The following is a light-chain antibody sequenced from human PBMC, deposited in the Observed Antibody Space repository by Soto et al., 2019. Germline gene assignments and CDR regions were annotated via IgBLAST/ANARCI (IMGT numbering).Light chain of an antibody. V-gene: IGLV2-14*01. CDR3: VSYTSSTTYV. J-gene: IGLJ1*01. CDR1: SSDVGGYNF. Sequence: QSALTQPASVSGSPGQSITISCTGTSSDVGGYNFVSWYQQHPGNAPKLIIHEVLNRPSGVSSRFSGSKSGNTASLTISGLQAEDDAVYYCVSYTSSTTYVFGTGTKLTVL. CDR2: EVL.